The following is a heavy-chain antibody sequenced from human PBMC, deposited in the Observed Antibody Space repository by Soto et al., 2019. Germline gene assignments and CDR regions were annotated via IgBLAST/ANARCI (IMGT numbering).Heavy chain of an antibody. CDR3: ANTVGGDYDYYFDY. CDR1: GFTFSSYA. D-gene: IGHD4-17*01. V-gene: IGHV3-23*01. CDR2: ISGSGGST. J-gene: IGHJ4*02. Sequence: GGSLRLSCAASGFTFSSYAMSWVRQAPGKGLEWVSAISGSGGSTYYADSVKGRFTISRDNSKNTLYLQMNSLRAEDTAVYYCANTVGGDYDYYFDYWGQGTLVTVSS.